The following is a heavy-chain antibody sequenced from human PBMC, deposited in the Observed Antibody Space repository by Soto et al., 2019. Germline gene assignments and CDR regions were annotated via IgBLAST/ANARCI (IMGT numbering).Heavy chain of an antibody. D-gene: IGHD3-10*01. CDR2: IKSKTDGGTT. Sequence: GGSLRLSCAASGFTFSNAWMSWVRQAPGKGLEWVGRIKSKTDGGTTDYAAPVKGRFTISRDDSKNTLYLQMNSLKTEDTAVYYCTTDFGVRGPGYYMDVWGKGTTVTVSS. V-gene: IGHV3-15*01. J-gene: IGHJ6*03. CDR3: TTDFGVRGPGYYMDV. CDR1: GFTFSNAW.